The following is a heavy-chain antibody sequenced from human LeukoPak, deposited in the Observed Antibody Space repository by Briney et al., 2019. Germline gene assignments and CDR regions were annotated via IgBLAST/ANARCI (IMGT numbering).Heavy chain of an antibody. Sequence: GGSLRLSCAASGFTFSSYRMSWVRQAPGKGLEWVANIKQDGSEKYYVDSVKGRFTISRDNAKNSLYLLMNSLRAEDTAVYYCASEYSSGFYDYWGQGTLVTVSS. CDR1: GFTFSSYR. J-gene: IGHJ4*02. CDR3: ASEYSSGFYDY. V-gene: IGHV3-7*01. CDR2: IKQDGSEK. D-gene: IGHD6-19*01.